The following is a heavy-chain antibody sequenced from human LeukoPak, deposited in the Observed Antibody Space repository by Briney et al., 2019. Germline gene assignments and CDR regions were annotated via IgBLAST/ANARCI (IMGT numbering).Heavy chain of an antibody. CDR2: IYYSGST. CDR3: ARDYLSTVAIDY. V-gene: IGHV4-59*01. D-gene: IGHD4-23*01. CDR1: GGSISSYY. J-gene: IGHJ4*02. Sequence: QTSETLSLTCTVSGGSISSYYWSWIRQPPGKGLEWIGYIYYSGSTNYNPSLKSRVTISVDTSKNQFSLKLSSVTAADTAVYYCARDYLSTVAIDYWGQGTLVTVSS.